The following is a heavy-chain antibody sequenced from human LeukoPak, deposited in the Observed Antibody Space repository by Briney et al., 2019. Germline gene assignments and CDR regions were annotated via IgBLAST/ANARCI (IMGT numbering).Heavy chain of an antibody. CDR1: GFTVSSNY. Sequence: GSLRLSCAASGFTVSSNYMSWVRQAPGKGLEWVSLIYASGNTYYADSVKGRFTISRDNARNTLYLQMNSLRAEDTAVYYCARESPTAVCDRREACGMDVWGQGTTVTVSS. CDR3: ARESPTAVCDRREACGMDV. V-gene: IGHV3-66*03. CDR2: IYASGNT. D-gene: IGHD2-8*01. J-gene: IGHJ6*02.